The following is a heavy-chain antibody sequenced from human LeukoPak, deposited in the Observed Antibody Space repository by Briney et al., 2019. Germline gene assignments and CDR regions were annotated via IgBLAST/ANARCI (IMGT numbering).Heavy chain of an antibody. V-gene: IGHV3-23*01. D-gene: IGHD2-2*01. CDR1: GFTLSSYA. J-gene: IGHJ3*02. Sequence: GGSLRLSCAASGFTLSSYAMSWVRQAPGKGLEWVSAISGSGGSTYYADSVKGRFTISRDNSKNTLYLQMNSLRAEDTAVYYCAKGDCSSTSCPRTNAFDIWGQGTMVTVSS. CDR3: AKGDCSSTSCPRTNAFDI. CDR2: ISGSGGST.